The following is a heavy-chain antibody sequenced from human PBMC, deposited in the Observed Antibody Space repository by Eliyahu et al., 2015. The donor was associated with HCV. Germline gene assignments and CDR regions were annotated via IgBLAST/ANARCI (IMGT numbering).Heavy chain of an antibody. CDR3: AKDRSAYTYYSLGSIDY. CDR2: ISGSGGST. Sequence: EVQLLESGGGLVQPGGSLRLSCAASGFXFXXXAMSWVRQAPGKGLEWVSAISGSGGSTYYADSVKGRFTISRDNSKNTLYLQMNSLRAEDTAVYYCAKDRSAYTYYSLGSIDYWGQGTLVTVSS. V-gene: IGHV3-23*01. CDR1: GFXFXXXA. J-gene: IGHJ4*02. D-gene: IGHD3-10*01.